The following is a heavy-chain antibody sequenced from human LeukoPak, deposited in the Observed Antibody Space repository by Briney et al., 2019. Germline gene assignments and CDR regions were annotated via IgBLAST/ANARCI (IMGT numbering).Heavy chain of an antibody. CDR3: ARDDDTAGIDY. V-gene: IGHV4-59*01. D-gene: IGHD1-1*01. Sequence: SETLSLTCTVSGGSISSDYWSWLRQTPEQGLEWIGYISYSGSTNYNPSLKSRVTISADTSKNQFSLKLRSVTAADTAVYYCARDDDTAGIDYWGQGTLVTVSS. CDR1: GGSISSDY. CDR2: ISYSGST. J-gene: IGHJ4*02.